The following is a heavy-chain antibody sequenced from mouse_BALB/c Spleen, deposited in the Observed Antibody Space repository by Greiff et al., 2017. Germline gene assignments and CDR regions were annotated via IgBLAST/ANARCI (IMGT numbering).Heavy chain of an antibody. CDR2: INPGSGGT. CDR3: ARWDYYGYGWFAY. CDR1: GYAFTNYL. V-gene: IGHV1-54*01. Sequence: QVQLQQSGAELVRPGTSVKVSCKASGYAFTNYLIEWVKQRPGQGLEWIGVINPGSGGTNYNEKFKGKATLTADKSSSTPYMQLSSLTSDDSAVYFCARWDYYGYGWFAYWGQGTLVTVSA. J-gene: IGHJ3*01. D-gene: IGHD1-2*01.